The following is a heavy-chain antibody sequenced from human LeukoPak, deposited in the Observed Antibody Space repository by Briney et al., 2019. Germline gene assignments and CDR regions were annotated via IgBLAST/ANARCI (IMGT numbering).Heavy chain of an antibody. D-gene: IGHD3-10*01. V-gene: IGHV3-49*03. Sequence: GGSLRLSCTASGLTISDYAMSWFRQAPGKGLEWVGFIRSKAYGGTTEYAASVKGRFTISRDDSKSIAYLQMNSLKTEDTAVYYCTRDGSGSYYHPPFDYWGQGTLVTVSS. CDR1: GLTISDYA. CDR3: TRDGSGSYYHPPFDY. J-gene: IGHJ4*02. CDR2: IRSKAYGGTT.